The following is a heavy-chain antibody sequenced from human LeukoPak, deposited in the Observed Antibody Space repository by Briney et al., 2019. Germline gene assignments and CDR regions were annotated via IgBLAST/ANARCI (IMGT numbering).Heavy chain of an antibody. D-gene: IGHD3-3*01. CDR3: AKTDYDFWSGYGALYYYYYGMDV. CDR1: GFTFSSYW. V-gene: IGHV3-74*01. Sequence: GGSLRLSCAASGFTFSSYWMHRVRQAPGKGLVWVSRINSDGSSTSYADSVKGRFTISRDNAKNTLYLQMNSLRAEDTAVYYCAKTDYDFWSGYGALYYYYYGMDVWGQGTTVTVSS. CDR2: INSDGSST. J-gene: IGHJ6*02.